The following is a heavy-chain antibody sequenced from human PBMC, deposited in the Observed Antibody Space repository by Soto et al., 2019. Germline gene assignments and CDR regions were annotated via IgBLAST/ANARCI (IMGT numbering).Heavy chain of an antibody. J-gene: IGHJ4*02. V-gene: IGHV4-31*03. Sequence: QVQLQESGPGLVKPSQTLSLTCTVSGGSISSGGYYWSWIRQHPGKGLEWIGYIYYSGSTYYNPSRKSRVTISVNTSKNQSSLKLSSVTAADTAVYYCARDHGSGVDYWGQGTLVIVSS. D-gene: IGHD2-15*01. CDR3: ARDHGSGVDY. CDR1: GGSISSGGYY. CDR2: IYYSGST.